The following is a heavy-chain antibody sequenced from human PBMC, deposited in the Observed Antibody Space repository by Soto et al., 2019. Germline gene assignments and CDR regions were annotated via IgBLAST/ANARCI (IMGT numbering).Heavy chain of an antibody. CDR2: IKQDGGEK. D-gene: IGHD1-26*01. V-gene: IGHV3-7*01. Sequence: EVQLVESGGGLVQPGESLRLSCAASGFTFSSYWMSWVRQAPGKGLEWVAQIKQDGGEKYYVDSVKGRFTISRDNAKNSLYLQMNSLGAEDTAVYYCARDHIVGATNFDYWGQGTLVTVSS. CDR1: GFTFSSYW. J-gene: IGHJ4*02. CDR3: ARDHIVGATNFDY.